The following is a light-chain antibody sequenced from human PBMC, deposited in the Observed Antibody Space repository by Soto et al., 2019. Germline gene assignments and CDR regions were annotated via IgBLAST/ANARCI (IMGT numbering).Light chain of an antibody. CDR3: QQYNNWPPKWT. V-gene: IGKV3-15*01. CDR2: GAS. CDR1: QSVSSN. Sequence: IVMTQSPATRSLSPGERATLSCRASQSVSSNLAWYQQKPGQAPMLLIYGASTRATGIPARFSGSGSWTEFTLTISSLQSEDFAVYYCQQYNNWPPKWTFGQGTRWIS. J-gene: IGKJ1*01.